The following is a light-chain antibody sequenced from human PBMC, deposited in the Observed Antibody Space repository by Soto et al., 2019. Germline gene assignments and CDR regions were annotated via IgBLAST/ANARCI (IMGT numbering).Light chain of an antibody. V-gene: IGLV2-14*03. Sequence: QSALTQPAPVSGSPGQSITISCTGTSSDVGDYNYVSWFQQHPGKAPKLMIYDVSSRPSGISNRFSGSKSGNTASLTISGLQAEDEADYYCSSYASSSSLDVFGSGTKVTVL. J-gene: IGLJ1*01. CDR2: DVS. CDR3: SSYASSSSLDV. CDR1: SSDVGDYNY.